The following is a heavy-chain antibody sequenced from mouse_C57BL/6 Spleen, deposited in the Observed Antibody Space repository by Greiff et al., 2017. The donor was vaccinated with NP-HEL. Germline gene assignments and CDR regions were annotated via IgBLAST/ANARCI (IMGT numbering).Heavy chain of an antibody. V-gene: IGHV5-15*01. CDR1: GFTFSDYG. D-gene: IGHD2-4*01. CDR3: ARQDDYVWYFDV. J-gene: IGHJ1*03. CDR2: ISNLAYSI. Sequence: EVQLQESGGGLVQPGGSLKLSCAASGFTFSDYGMAWVRQAPRKGPEWVAFISNLAYSIYYADTVTGRFTISRENAKNTLYLEMSSLRSEDTAMYYCARQDDYVWYFDVWGTGTTVTVSS.